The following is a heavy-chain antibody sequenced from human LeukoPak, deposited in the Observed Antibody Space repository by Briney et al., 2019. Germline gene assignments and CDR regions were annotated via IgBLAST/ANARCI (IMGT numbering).Heavy chain of an antibody. V-gene: IGHV4-59*01. J-gene: IGHJ4*02. CDR1: GGSISSYY. D-gene: IGHD4-17*01. CDR2: IYYSGST. Sequence: SETLSLTCTVSGGSISSYYWGWIRQPPGKGLEWIGYIYYSGSTNYNPSLKSRVTISVDTSKNQFSLKLSSVTAADTAVYYCARARTTWTKRYYFDYWGQGTLVTVSS. CDR3: ARARTTWTKRYYFDY.